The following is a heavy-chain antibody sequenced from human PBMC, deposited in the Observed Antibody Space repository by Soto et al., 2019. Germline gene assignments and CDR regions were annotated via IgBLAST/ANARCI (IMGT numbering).Heavy chain of an antibody. Sequence: PGGSLRLSCAASGFTFSSYAMSWFRQAPGKGLEWVAHIWYDGSNTYYADSVKGRFTISRDNSRNTLYLQMNSLRAEDTAVYHCVRDLLGSGGHFDYWGQGTPVTVSS. CDR1: GFTFSSYA. J-gene: IGHJ4*02. CDR3: VRDLLGSGGHFDY. CDR2: IWYDGSNT. D-gene: IGHD7-27*01. V-gene: IGHV3-33*08.